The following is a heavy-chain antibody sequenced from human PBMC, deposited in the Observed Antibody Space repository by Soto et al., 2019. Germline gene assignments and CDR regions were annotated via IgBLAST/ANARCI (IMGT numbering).Heavy chain of an antibody. Sequence: EVQLVESGGGLVKPGGSLRLSCAASGFTFSSYSMNWVRQAPGKGLEWVSSISSSSSYIYYADSVKGRFTISRDNAKNSLYVQMNSLRAEDTAVYYCARDQAYYDILTGYDYYYYGMDVWGQGTTVTVSS. CDR3: ARDQAYYDILTGYDYYYYGMDV. V-gene: IGHV3-21*01. CDR2: ISSSSSYI. J-gene: IGHJ6*02. CDR1: GFTFSSYS. D-gene: IGHD3-9*01.